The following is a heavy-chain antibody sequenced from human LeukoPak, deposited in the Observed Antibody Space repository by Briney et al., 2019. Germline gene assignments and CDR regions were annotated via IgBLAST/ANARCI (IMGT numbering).Heavy chain of an antibody. D-gene: IGHD1-7*01. CDR3: ARYNWNYVNYYYYLDV. V-gene: IGHV3-21*01. J-gene: IGHJ6*03. CDR2: ITSSSSYL. CDR1: GFTFSGHT. Sequence: GGSLRLSCAASGFTFSGHTMSWVRQAPGKGLEWVASITSSSSYLYYGDSMKGRFTISRDDAENSLYPQMNSLRGEDTAVYYCARYNWNYVNYYYYLDVWGKGTTVTVSS.